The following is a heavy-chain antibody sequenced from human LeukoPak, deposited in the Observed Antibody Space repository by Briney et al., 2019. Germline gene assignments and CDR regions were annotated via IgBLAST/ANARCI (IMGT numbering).Heavy chain of an antibody. J-gene: IGHJ4*02. CDR3: AKDCGAQPYSYDYSFDY. D-gene: IGHD5-18*01. CDR2: ISGSGGST. V-gene: IGHV3-23*01. Sequence: GGSLRLSCAASGFTFSSYAMSWVRQAPGKGLEWVSAISGSGGSTYYADSVKGRFTISRDNSKNTLYLQMNSLRAEDTAVYYCAKDCGAQPYSYDYSFDYWGQGTLVTVSS. CDR1: GFTFSSYA.